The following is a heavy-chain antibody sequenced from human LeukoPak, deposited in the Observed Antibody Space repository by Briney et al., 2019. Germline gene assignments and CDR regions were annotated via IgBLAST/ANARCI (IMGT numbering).Heavy chain of an antibody. CDR1: GYTFTGYY. CDR2: INPNSGGT. CDR3: ARVSVGRVYYMDV. Sequence: VASVEVSCKASGYTFTGYYMHWVRQAPGQGLEWMGWINPNSGGTNYAQKFQGRVTMTRYTSISTAYMELSRLRSDDTAVYYCARVSVGRVYYMDVWGKGTTVTVSS. V-gene: IGHV1-2*02. J-gene: IGHJ6*03.